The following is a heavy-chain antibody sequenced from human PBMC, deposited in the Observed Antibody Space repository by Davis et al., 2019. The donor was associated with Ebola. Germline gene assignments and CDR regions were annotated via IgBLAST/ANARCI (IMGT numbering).Heavy chain of an antibody. CDR2: IIPIFGTA. CDR3: AKWDIVVVPAASPNYYYGMDV. J-gene: IGHJ6*02. CDR1: GGTFSSYA. D-gene: IGHD2-2*01. Sequence: SVKVSCKASGGTFSSYAISWVRRAPGQGLEWMGGIIPIFGTANYAQKFQGRVMITADESTSTAYMELSSLRSEDTAVYYCAKWDIVVVPAASPNYYYGMDVWGQGTTVTVSS. V-gene: IGHV1-69*13.